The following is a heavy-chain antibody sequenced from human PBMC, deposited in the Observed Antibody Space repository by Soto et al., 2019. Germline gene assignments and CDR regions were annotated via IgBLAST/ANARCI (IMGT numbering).Heavy chain of an antibody. V-gene: IGHV1-24*01. CDR2: FDPEDGET. J-gene: IGHJ6*02. CDR1: GYTLTELS. D-gene: IGHD3-9*01. CDR3: ATTSAILTGYPRDYYYYGMDV. Sequence: ASVKVSCKVSGYTLTELSMHWVRQAPGKGLEWMGGFDPEDGETIYAQKFQGRVTMTEDTSTDTAYMELSSLRSEDTAVYYCATTSAILTGYPRDYYYYGMDVWGQGTTVTVS.